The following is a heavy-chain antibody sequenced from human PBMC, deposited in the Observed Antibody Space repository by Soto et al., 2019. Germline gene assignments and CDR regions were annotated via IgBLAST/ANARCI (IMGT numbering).Heavy chain of an antibody. CDR2: IYPGDSDT. J-gene: IGHJ6*02. CDR3: ARRGDERYYYYGMDV. V-gene: IGHV5-51*01. D-gene: IGHD2-21*02. Sequence: EVQLVQSGAEVKKPGESLKISCKGSGYSFTSYWIGWVRQMPGKGLEWMGIIYPGDSDTRYRPSFQGQVTISPDNSISTAYLQWSSLKASDTAMYYGARRGDERYYYYGMDVWGQGTTVTVSS. CDR1: GYSFTSYW.